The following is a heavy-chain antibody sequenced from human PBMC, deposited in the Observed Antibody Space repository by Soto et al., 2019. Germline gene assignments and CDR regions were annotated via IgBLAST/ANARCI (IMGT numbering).Heavy chain of an antibody. CDR3: APPGGTADN. J-gene: IGHJ4*02. CDR2: ISGSGDTT. Sequence: EAQLLESGGGLVQPGGSLRLSCATSGFTFSRYPMTWVRQAPGKGLEWVSCISGSGDTTYYADAARGRFTISRDNSKNTLYLQMNSLRAGDTAVYYCAPPGGTADNWGQGTLVTVSS. CDR1: GFTFSRYP. D-gene: IGHD3-16*01. V-gene: IGHV3-23*01.